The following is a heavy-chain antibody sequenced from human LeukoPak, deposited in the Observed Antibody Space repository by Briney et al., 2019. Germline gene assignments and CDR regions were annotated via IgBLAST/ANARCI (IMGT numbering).Heavy chain of an antibody. D-gene: IGHD2-2*01. V-gene: IGHV1-2*02. CDR2: INPNSGGT. CDR3: ARDLEGCSSTSCYGLRFDP. Sequence: ASVKVPCKASGYTFTGYYMHWVRQAPGQGLEWMGWINPNSGGTNYAQKFQGRVTMTRDTSISTAYMELSRLRSDDTAVYYCARDLEGCSSTSCYGLRFDPWGQGTLVTVSS. J-gene: IGHJ5*02. CDR1: GYTFTGYY.